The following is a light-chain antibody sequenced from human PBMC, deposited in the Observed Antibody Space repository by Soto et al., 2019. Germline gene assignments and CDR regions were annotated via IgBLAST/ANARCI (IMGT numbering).Light chain of an antibody. Sequence: QSALTQPASVSGSPGQSITISCTGTNSDVGAYKYVSWYQQHPGKAPKIIIYEVTYRPSGVSARFSGSKSGTTASLTISGLQTEDEADYYCSSFTSTNTWVFGGGTQLTVL. CDR1: NSDVGAYKY. J-gene: IGLJ7*01. CDR2: EVT. V-gene: IGLV2-14*01. CDR3: SSFTSTNTWV.